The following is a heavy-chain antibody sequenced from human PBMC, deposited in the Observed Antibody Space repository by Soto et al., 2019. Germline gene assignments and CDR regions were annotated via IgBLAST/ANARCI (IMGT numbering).Heavy chain of an antibody. CDR3: ASLQPDNWKSTRD. V-gene: IGHV4-34*01. Sequence: ASETLSLTCAVYGGSFSGYYWSWIRQPPGKGLEWIGEINHSGSTNYNPSLKSRVTISVDTSKNQFSLKLSSVTAADTAVYYCASLQPDNWKSTRDWGQRTLVTVSS. J-gene: IGHJ4*02. D-gene: IGHD1-20*01. CDR1: GGSFSGYY. CDR2: INHSGST.